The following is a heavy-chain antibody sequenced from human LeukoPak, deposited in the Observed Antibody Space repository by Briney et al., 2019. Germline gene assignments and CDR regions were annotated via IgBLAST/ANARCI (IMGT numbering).Heavy chain of an antibody. Sequence: SETLSLTCAVSGGSISTSNWWRWVRQPPGKGLEWIGQIYHSGSTNYSPSLKSRVAMSADKSKNQFSLELSSVTAADTAVYYCANSGGARGYWGQGTLVTVSS. V-gene: IGHV4-4*02. CDR2: IYHSGST. CDR3: ANSGGARGY. J-gene: IGHJ4*02. D-gene: IGHD3-10*01. CDR1: GGSISTSNW.